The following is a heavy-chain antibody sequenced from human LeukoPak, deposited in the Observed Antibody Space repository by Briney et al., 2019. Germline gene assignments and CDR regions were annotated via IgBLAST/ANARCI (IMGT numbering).Heavy chain of an antibody. CDR3: AKPTTVTADYYYGVDV. CDR2: ISGNGGST. V-gene: IGHV3-23*01. D-gene: IGHD4-17*01. Sequence: GGSLRLSCAASGFTFSSYWMSWVRQAPGKGLEWVSGISGNGGSTYYADSLKGRFTISRDNSKNTLYLQINSLRVEDTAVYYCAKPTTVTADYYYGVDVWGQGTMVTVSS. J-gene: IGHJ6*02. CDR1: GFTFSSYW.